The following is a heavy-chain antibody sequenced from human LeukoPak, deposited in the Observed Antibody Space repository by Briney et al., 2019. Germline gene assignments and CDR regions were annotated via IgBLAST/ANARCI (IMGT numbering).Heavy chain of an antibody. D-gene: IGHD6-19*01. Sequence: SETLSLTCTVSGGSISSSSYYWGWIRQPPGKGLEWIGSIYYSGSTYYNPSLKSRVTISVDTSKNQFSLKLSSVTAADTAAYYCARSLYSSDVDYWGQGTLVTVSS. CDR3: ARSLYSSDVDY. CDR1: GGSISSSSYY. J-gene: IGHJ4*02. CDR2: IYYSGST. V-gene: IGHV4-39*01.